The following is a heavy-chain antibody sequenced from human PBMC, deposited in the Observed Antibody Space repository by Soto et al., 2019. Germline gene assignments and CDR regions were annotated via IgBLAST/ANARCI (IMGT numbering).Heavy chain of an antibody. V-gene: IGHV4-34*01. CDR1: GGSFSGYY. D-gene: IGHD4-17*01. CDR3: ARGDSKIDDYGDYYYYGMDV. Sequence: PSETLSLTCAVYGGSFSGYYWSWIRQPPGKGLEWIGEINHSGSTNYNPSLKSRVTISVDTSKNQFSLKLSSVTAADTAVYYCARGDSKIDDYGDYYYYGMDVWGQGTTVTVSS. J-gene: IGHJ6*02. CDR2: INHSGST.